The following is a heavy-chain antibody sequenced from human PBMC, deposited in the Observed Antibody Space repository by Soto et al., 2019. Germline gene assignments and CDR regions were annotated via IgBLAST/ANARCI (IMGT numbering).Heavy chain of an antibody. CDR2: IYPGDSDT. J-gene: IGHJ4*02. D-gene: IGHD5-12*01. Sequence: GESLKISCKGSGYSITSYWIGWVRQMPGKGLEWMGIIYPGDSDTRYSPSFQGQVTISADKSISTAYLQWSSLKASDTAMYYCARQGRQMATIEFYFDYWGQGTLVTSPQ. CDR3: ARQGRQMATIEFYFDY. CDR1: GYSITSYW. V-gene: IGHV5-51*01.